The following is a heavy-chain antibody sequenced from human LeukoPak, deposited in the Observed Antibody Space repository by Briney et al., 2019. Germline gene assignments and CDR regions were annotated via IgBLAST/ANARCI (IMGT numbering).Heavy chain of an antibody. CDR1: GYTFTGYY. V-gene: IGHV1-2*02. CDR2: INPNNGAT. J-gene: IGHJ4*02. CDR3: TRESGSYHGNDY. D-gene: IGHD1-26*01. Sequence: ASVEVSCKASGYTFTGYYMHWVRQAPGQGLEWMGWINPNNGATNYAQKLQGRVTITGDTSISTAYMELSSLRSDDTAVYYCTRESGSYHGNDYWGQGTLVTVSS.